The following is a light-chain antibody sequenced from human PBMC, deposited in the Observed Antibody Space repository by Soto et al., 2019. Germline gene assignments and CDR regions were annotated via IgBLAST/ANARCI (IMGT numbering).Light chain of an antibody. V-gene: IGKV3-15*01. CDR1: QSVSSN. CDR2: GTS. J-gene: IGKJ4*01. Sequence: EIVMTQSPATLSDGPGERATLSCRASQSVSSNLAWYQQKRGQAPRLLIYGTSTRATGIPARFSGSGSGTEFTLTISSLQSEDFAVYYCQQYNKWPLTFGGGTKVEIK. CDR3: QQYNKWPLT.